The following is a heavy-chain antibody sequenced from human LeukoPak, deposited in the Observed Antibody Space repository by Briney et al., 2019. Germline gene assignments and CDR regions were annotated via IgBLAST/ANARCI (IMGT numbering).Heavy chain of an antibody. CDR1: GGTFSSYG. V-gene: IGHV1-18*01. CDR3: ASNPAMVRGVMGY. Sequence: GSSVKVSCKASGGTFSSYGISWVRQAPGQGLEWMGWISAYNGNTNYAQKLQGRVTMTTDTSTSTAYMELRSLRSDDTAVYYCASNPAMVRGVMGYWGQGTLVTVSS. J-gene: IGHJ4*02. CDR2: ISAYNGNT. D-gene: IGHD3-10*01.